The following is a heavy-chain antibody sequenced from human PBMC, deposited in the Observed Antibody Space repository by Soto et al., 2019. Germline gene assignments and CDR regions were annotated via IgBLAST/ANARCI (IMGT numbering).Heavy chain of an antibody. CDR2: INHSGST. J-gene: IGHJ5*02. Sequence: QVQLQQWGAGLLKPSETLSLTCAVYGGSFSGYYWSWFRQPPGKGLEWIGEINHSGSTNYNPSLKSRVTISVDTSKNQFSLKLSSVTAADTAVYYCARTRWHTNWFDPWGQGTLVTVSS. D-gene: IGHD4-17*01. V-gene: IGHV4-34*01. CDR1: GGSFSGYY. CDR3: ARTRWHTNWFDP.